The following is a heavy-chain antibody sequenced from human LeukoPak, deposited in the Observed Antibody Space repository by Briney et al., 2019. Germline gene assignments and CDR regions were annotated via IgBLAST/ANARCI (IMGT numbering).Heavy chain of an antibody. Sequence: GGSLRLSCAASGFTFNNYGMHWVRRAPGKGLEWVAVISYDGKNKHYPDSVKGRFTISRDISTDTLWLQMDSLRTEDTAVYYCAKGPLRGTAAAIDYWGQGTLVTVSS. CDR1: GFTFNNYG. J-gene: IGHJ4*02. D-gene: IGHD2-2*01. CDR3: AKGPLRGTAAAIDY. V-gene: IGHV3-30*18. CDR2: ISYDGKNK.